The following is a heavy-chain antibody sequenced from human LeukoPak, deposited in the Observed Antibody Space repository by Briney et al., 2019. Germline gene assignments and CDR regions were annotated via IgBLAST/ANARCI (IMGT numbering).Heavy chain of an antibody. CDR3: ARAYRGITMTY. J-gene: IGHJ4*02. V-gene: IGHV4-34*01. CDR1: GGSFSGYY. Sequence: SSETLSLTCAVYGGSFSGYYWSWIRQPPGKGLEWIGEINHSGSTNYNPSLKSRVTISVDTSKNQFSLKLSSVTAADTAVYYCARAYRGITMTYWGQGTLVTVSS. CDR2: INHSGST. D-gene: IGHD3-22*01.